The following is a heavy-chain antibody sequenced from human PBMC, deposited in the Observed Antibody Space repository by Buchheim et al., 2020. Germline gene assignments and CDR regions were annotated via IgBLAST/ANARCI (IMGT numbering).Heavy chain of an antibody. CDR2: INSEGSST. V-gene: IGHV3-74*01. CDR3: TRRYYFESSGHRHYGMDV. D-gene: IGHD3-22*01. CDR1: GFTFSSYW. J-gene: IGHJ6*02. Sequence: EVQLVESGGGLVQPGGSLRLSCAASGFTFSSYWMHWVRQAPGKGLVWVSRINSEGSSTSYADSVKGRFTISRDNAKNTLYLQMNSLRGEDTALYYCTRRYYFESSGHRHYGMDVWGQGTT.